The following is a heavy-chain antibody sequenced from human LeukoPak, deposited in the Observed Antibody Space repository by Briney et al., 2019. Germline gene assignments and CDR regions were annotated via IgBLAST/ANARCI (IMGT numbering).Heavy chain of an antibody. CDR3: ARVSRWYYYGSGSPPKSYYYYYYYMDV. D-gene: IGHD3-10*01. Sequence: PGGSLRLSCAASGFTFSNFWMSWIRQPPGKGLEWIGEINHSGSTNYNPSLKSRVTISVDTSKNQFSLKLSSVTAADTAVYYCARVSRWYYYGSGSPPKSYYYYYYYMDVWGKGTTVTVSS. CDR2: INHSGST. CDR1: GFTFSNFW. J-gene: IGHJ6*03. V-gene: IGHV4-34*01.